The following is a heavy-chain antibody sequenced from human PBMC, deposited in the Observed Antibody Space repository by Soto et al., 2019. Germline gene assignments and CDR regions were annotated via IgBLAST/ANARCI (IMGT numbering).Heavy chain of an antibody. CDR1: GYTFTSYD. J-gene: IGHJ5*02. CDR2: MNPNSGNT. D-gene: IGHD3-10*01. CDR3: ARGLSRRYYGSGSYYSPNWFDP. V-gene: IGHV1-8*01. Sequence: ASVKVSCKASGYTFTSYDINWVRQATGQGLEWKGWMNPNSGNTGYAQKFQGRVTMTRNTSISTAYMELSSLRSEDTAVYYCARGLSRRYYGSGSYYSPNWFDPWGQGTLVTRLL.